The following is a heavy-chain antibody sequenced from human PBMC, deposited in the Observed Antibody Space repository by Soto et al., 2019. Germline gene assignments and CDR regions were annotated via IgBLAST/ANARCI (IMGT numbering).Heavy chain of an antibody. Sequence: ASVKVSCKASGYTFTSYGISWGRQAPGQGLEWMGWISAYNGNTNYAQKLQGRVTMTTDTSTSTAYMELRSLRSDDTAVYYCARRPFSSGRIPSYYYYYYGMDVWGQGTTVTVSS. J-gene: IGHJ6*02. CDR2: ISAYNGNT. CDR3: ARRPFSSGRIPSYYYYYYGMDV. D-gene: IGHD6-19*01. V-gene: IGHV1-18*04. CDR1: GYTFTSYG.